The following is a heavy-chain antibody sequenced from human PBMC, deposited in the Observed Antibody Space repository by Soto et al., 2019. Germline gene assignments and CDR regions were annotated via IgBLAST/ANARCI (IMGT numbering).Heavy chain of an antibody. CDR2: IWHHGGNK. V-gene: IGHV3-33*01. CDR1: GFTFSHYG. CDR3: VSDETQLERRPSYGKDV. J-gene: IGHJ6*02. D-gene: IGHD1-1*01. Sequence: QMQLEESGGGVVQPGRSLRLSCVASGFTFSHYGMHWVRQAPGKGLEWVAVIWHHGGNKYYADSVKGRFTISRDNARNTLYQQMDSLRGEDTGVYYCVSDETQLERRPSYGKDVWGRGTTVIVSS.